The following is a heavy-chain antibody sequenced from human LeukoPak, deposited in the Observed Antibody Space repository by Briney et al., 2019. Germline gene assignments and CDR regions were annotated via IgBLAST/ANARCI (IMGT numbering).Heavy chain of an antibody. V-gene: IGHV3-30*18. CDR2: ISYDGSNK. J-gene: IGHJ5*02. CDR3: AKDSSGLLWFGELYP. CDR1: GFTFSSYG. Sequence: GGSLRLSCAAPGFTFSSYGMHWVRQAPGKGLEWVAVISYDGSNKYYADSVKGRFTISRDNSKNTLYLQMNSLRAEDTAVYYCAKDSSGLLWFGELYPWGQGTLVTVSS. D-gene: IGHD3-10*01.